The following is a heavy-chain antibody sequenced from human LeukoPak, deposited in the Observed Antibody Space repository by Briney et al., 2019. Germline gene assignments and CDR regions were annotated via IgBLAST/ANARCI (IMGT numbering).Heavy chain of an antibody. CDR1: GGSISCSSYY. CDR3: ARGSNSNLWYGWFDP. J-gene: IGHJ5*02. D-gene: IGHD1-7*01. Sequence: PSETLSLACTVSGGSISCSSYYWGWIRQPPGKGPEWIGSIYSSGNTYYNPSLQSRVTISADTSKSQFSLMLNSVTAADTAAYYCARGSNSNLWYGWFDPWGQGTLATVSS. CDR2: IYSSGNT. V-gene: IGHV4-39*07.